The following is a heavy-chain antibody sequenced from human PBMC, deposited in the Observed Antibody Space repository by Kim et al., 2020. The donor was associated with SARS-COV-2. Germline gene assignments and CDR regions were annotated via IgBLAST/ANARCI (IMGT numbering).Heavy chain of an antibody. Sequence: GGSLRLSCAASGLSFSDSYMNWVRQAPGKGLEWLSFISTRGESIFYADSVEGRFTISRDNAKNSLYCQMNYLRDEDTAVYYCARSGNGYNAFGIWGQG. D-gene: IGHD5-12*01. CDR1: GLSFSDSY. J-gene: IGHJ4*02. V-gene: IGHV3-11*01. CDR2: ISTRGESI. CDR3: ARSGNGYNAFGI.